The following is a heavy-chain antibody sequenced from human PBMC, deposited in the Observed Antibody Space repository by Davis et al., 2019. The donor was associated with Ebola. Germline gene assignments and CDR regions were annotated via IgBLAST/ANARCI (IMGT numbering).Heavy chain of an antibody. J-gene: IGHJ6*02. Sequence: SETLSLTCAVYGGSFSGYYWSWIRQPPGKGLEWIGEINHSGSTNYNPSLKSRVTISVDTSKNQFSLKLSFVTAADTAVYYCARCSSVGRYYYYYGMDVWGQGTTVTVSS. CDR2: INHSGST. CDR3: ARCSSVGRYYYYYGMDV. V-gene: IGHV4-34*01. CDR1: GGSFSGYY. D-gene: IGHD6-6*01.